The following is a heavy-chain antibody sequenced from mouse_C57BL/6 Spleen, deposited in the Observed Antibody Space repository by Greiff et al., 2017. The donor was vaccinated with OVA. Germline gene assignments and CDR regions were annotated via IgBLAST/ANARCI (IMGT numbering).Heavy chain of an antibody. J-gene: IGHJ2*01. V-gene: IGHV1-50*01. CDR1: GYTFTSYW. CDR3: ARRGGSNGY. CDR2: IDPSDSYT. Sequence: VQLQQPGAELVKPGASVKLSCKASGYTFTSYWMQWVKQRPGQGLEWIGEIDPSDSYTNYNQKFKGKATLTVDTSSSTAYMQLSSLTSEDAAVYYCARRGGSNGYWGQGTTLTVSS. D-gene: IGHD2-5*01.